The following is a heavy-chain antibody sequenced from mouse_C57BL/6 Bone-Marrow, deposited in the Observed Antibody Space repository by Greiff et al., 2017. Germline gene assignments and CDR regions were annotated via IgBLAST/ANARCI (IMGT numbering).Heavy chain of an antibody. CDR3: ARGSGYPYWYFDV. Sequence: QVQLQQPGAELVKPGASVKMSCKASGYTFTTYPLEWMKQNHGQSLEWIGNFHPYNDDTKYNEKFKGKATLTVEKSSSTVYLELSRLTSDDSAVYYCARGSGYPYWYFDVWGTGTTVTVSS. J-gene: IGHJ1*03. V-gene: IGHV1-47*01. CDR1: GYTFTTYP. D-gene: IGHD3-2*02. CDR2: FHPYNDDT.